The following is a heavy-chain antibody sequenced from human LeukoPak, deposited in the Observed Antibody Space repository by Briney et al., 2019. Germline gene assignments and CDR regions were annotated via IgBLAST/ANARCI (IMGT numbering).Heavy chain of an antibody. J-gene: IGHJ4*02. CDR2: INDNSDTT. Sequence: GGSLRLSCAASGFTFSSYAMSWVRQAPGRGLEWVSGINDNSDTTWYADSVKGRFTISRDNSRNTLYLQMNSLRVEDTSLYYCAKDYRGSESLFDYWGQGALVTVSS. CDR3: AKDYRGSESLFDY. V-gene: IGHV3-23*01. CDR1: GFTFSSYA. D-gene: IGHD3-10*01.